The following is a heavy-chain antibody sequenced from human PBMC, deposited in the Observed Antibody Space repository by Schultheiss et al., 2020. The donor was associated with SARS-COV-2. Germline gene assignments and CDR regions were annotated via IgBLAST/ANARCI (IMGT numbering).Heavy chain of an antibody. CDR3: TTDWYYDFWSGRRFDY. Sequence: GGSLRLSCAASGFTFDDYAMHWVRQAPGKGLEWVGRIKSKTDGGTTDYAAPVKGRFTISRDDSKNTLYLQMNSLKTEDTAVYYCTTDWYYDFWSGRRFDYWGQGTLVTVSS. V-gene: IGHV3-15*01. D-gene: IGHD3-3*01. J-gene: IGHJ4*02. CDR2: IKSKTDGGTT. CDR1: GFTFDDYA.